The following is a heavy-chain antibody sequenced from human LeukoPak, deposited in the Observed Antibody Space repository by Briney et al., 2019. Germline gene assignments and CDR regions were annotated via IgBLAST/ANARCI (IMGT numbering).Heavy chain of an antibody. V-gene: IGHV1-8*02. Sequence: ASVKVSCKASGYTFTGYYMHWVRQAPGQGLEWMGWMNPNSGNTGYAQKFQGRVTMTRNTSISTAYMELSSLRSEDTAVYYCATQYGWGMDVWGQGTTVTVSS. D-gene: IGHD6-19*01. CDR3: ATQYGWGMDV. CDR2: MNPNSGNT. J-gene: IGHJ6*02. CDR1: GYTFTGYY.